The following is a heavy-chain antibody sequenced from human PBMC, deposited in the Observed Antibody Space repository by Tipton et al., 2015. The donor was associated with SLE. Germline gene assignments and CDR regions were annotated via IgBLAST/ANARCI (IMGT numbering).Heavy chain of an antibody. D-gene: IGHD2-15*01. CDR2: IADTGSP. J-gene: IGHJ4*02. Sequence: TLSLTCAVYGGSFSGYHWTWIRQPPGQGLEWIGEIADTGSPNYNPSLKSRVTISLDTSKSQFSLILNSLTAADTAVYYCAGAWQGYCSGGTCYVLDYWGQVTLVTVSS. CDR1: GGSFSGYH. CDR3: AGAWQGYCSGGTCYVLDY. V-gene: IGHV4-34*01.